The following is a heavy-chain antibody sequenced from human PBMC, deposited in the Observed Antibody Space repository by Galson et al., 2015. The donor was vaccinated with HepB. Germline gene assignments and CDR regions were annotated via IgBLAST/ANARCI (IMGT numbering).Heavy chain of an antibody. J-gene: IGHJ6*03. CDR2: VAGGGAFT. CDR1: GFTFTSFT. V-gene: IGHV3-23*01. D-gene: IGHD1-26*01. Sequence: SLRLSCAASGFTFTSFTMSWVRQAPGKGLEWVSGVAGGGAFTFYSDSVRGRFTISRDNSKNTVYLQVNSLTADDTAIYFCVKDGSSVAGYMDVWGKGTTVTVSS. CDR3: VKDGSSVAGYMDV.